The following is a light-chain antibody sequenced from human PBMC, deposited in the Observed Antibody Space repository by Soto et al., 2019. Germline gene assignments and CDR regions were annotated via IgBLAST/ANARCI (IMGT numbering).Light chain of an antibody. CDR2: RAS. Sequence: EIVMLQSPATLSLSPGERATLSCRASQSVDSNLAWYQQKPGQPPRLLIYRASARATGVPARFSGSGSGTDFTLTISCLQSDDFAVYYCQPYKNWPPTYTFGQGTKLEI. CDR1: QSVDSN. CDR3: QPYKNWPPTYT. J-gene: IGKJ2*01. V-gene: IGKV3-15*01.